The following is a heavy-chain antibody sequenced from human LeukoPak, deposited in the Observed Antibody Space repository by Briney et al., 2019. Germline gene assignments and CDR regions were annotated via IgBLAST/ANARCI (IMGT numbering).Heavy chain of an antibody. CDR1: GGSFSGYY. J-gene: IGHJ5*02. CDR2: VNHSGST. D-gene: IGHD6-19*01. CDR3: ARVVRGTGAGTTEGLEP. Sequence: ASETLSLTCSVYGGSFSGYYWSWIRQTPGKGLEWIGEVNHSGSTNYNPSLKSRVTISVDTSKNQFSLKLSSVTAADTAVYYCARVVRGTGAGTTEGLEPWGRGTLVTVSS. V-gene: IGHV4-34*01.